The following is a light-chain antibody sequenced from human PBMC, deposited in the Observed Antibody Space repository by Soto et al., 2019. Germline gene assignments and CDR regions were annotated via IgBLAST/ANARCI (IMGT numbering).Light chain of an antibody. CDR1: QSVTTN. Sequence: DIVLTQSPGTLSLSPGEIATLSCRASQSVTTNLAWYQQKPGQAPRLLIYGTSNRATGIPDRFSGSGSGTDFTLTISRLEPEDFAVYYCQQYGSAPQITFGQGTRLEIK. CDR2: GTS. CDR3: QQYGSAPQIT. J-gene: IGKJ5*01. V-gene: IGKV3-20*01.